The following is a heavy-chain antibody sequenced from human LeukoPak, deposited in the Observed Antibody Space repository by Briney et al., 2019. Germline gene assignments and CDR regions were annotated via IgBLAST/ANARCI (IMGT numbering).Heavy chain of an antibody. CDR3: AREAYDDFWSGSWRYYYYMDV. Sequence: PGGSLRLSCAASGFTFSTYCMSWVRQAPGKGLEWVANIKQDGSEKYYVDSVKGRFIISRVNAKNSLYLQMNSLRAEDTAVYYCAREAYDDFWSGSWRYYYYMDVWGKGTTVTVSS. J-gene: IGHJ6*03. CDR1: GFTFSTYC. D-gene: IGHD3-3*01. V-gene: IGHV3-7*01. CDR2: IKQDGSEK.